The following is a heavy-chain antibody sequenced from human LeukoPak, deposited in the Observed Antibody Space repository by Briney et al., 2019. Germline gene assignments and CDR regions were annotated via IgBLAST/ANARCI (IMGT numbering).Heavy chain of an antibody. J-gene: IGHJ3*02. Sequence: SETLSLTCTVSGGSFSSYYWSWIRQPPGKGLEWIGYIYYSGSTNYNPSLKSRVTISIDTSKNQFSLKLSSVTTADTAVYYCARDLVTVTKGFDIWGLGTMVSVSS. CDR3: ARDLVTVTKGFDI. CDR1: GGSFSSYY. V-gene: IGHV4-59*01. CDR2: IYYSGST. D-gene: IGHD4-17*01.